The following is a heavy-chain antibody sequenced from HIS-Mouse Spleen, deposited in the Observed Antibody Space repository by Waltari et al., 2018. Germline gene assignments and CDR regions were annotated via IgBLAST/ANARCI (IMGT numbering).Heavy chain of an antibody. CDR3: AREIPYSSSWYDWYFDL. Sequence: QLQLQESGPGLVKPSETLSLTCTVSGGSISSSSYYWGWLRQPPGKGLEWIGSIYYCGSTYYTPALKSRVTISVDTSKNQFSLKLSSVTAADTAVYYCAREIPYSSSWYDWYFDLWGRGTLVTVSS. CDR2: IYYCGST. V-gene: IGHV4-39*07. CDR1: GGSISSSSYY. D-gene: IGHD6-13*01. J-gene: IGHJ2*01.